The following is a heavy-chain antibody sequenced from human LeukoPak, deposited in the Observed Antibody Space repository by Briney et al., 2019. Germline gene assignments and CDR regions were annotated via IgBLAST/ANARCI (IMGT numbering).Heavy chain of an antibody. D-gene: IGHD6-13*01. V-gene: IGHV1-24*01. Sequence: VASVKVSCKVSGYTLTELSMHWVRQAPGKGLEWMGGFDPKDGETIYAQKFQGRVTMTEDTSTDTAYMELSSLRSEDTAVYYCATASYSSSWYALDYWGQGTLVTVSS. CDR2: FDPKDGET. CDR3: ATASYSSSWYALDY. CDR1: GYTLTELS. J-gene: IGHJ4*02.